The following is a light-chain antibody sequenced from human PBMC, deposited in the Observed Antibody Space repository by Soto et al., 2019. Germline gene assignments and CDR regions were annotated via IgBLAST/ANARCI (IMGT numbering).Light chain of an antibody. V-gene: IGKV3-20*01. J-gene: IGKJ4*01. CDR3: QQYGSSPLLT. CDR2: GAS. Sequence: EIVLTQSPCTLSLSQGERATLSCRASQSVSSSYLAWYQQKPGQAPRLLIYGASSRATGIPDRFSGSGSGTDFTLTISRLEPEDFAVYYCQQYGSSPLLTFGGGTKVDIK. CDR1: QSVSSSY.